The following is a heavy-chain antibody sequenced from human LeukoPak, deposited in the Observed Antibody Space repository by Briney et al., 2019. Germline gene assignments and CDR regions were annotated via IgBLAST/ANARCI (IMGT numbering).Heavy chain of an antibody. CDR3: ACGIAAGYYYYGMDV. J-gene: IGHJ6*02. CDR2: INHSGST. Sequence: SETLSLTCAVYGGSFSGYYWSWIHQPPGKGLEWIGEINHSGSTSYNPSLKSRVTISVDTSKNQFSLKLSSVTAADTAVYYCACGIAAGYYYYGMDVWGQGTTVTVSS. CDR1: GGSFSGYY. V-gene: IGHV4-34*01. D-gene: IGHD6-13*01.